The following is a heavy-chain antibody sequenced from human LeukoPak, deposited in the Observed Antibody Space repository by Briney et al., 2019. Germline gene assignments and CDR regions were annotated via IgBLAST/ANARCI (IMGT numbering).Heavy chain of an antibody. J-gene: IGHJ5*02. CDR2: ISHDGMNA. CDR1: GLHFSGTA. CDR3: AKDGAQYSSGPECDP. D-gene: IGHD6-19*01. Sequence: GGSLRLSCAASGLHFSGTAMSWVRQAPGKGLEWVSAISHDGMNAYYADSVKGRLTISRDNSKKTVSLEMSSLTAADTGVYYCAKDGAQYSSGPECDPRRQGALVTVSP. V-gene: IGHV3-23*01.